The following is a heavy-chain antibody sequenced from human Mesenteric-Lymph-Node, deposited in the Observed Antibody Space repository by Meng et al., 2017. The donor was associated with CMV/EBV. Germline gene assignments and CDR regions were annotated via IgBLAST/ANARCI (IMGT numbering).Heavy chain of an antibody. V-gene: IGHV3-11*01. CDR1: GFKFSEHY. Sequence: GGSLRLSCAVSGFKFSEHYMSWIRQAPGKGLEWVSYISGGGTTIFYADSVEGRFTISRDNANNLLYLQMNSLTAEDTAIYYCARELGSHYDFWNGYYTEAGYFDYWGQGTLVTVSS. D-gene: IGHD3-3*01. J-gene: IGHJ4*02. CDR2: ISGGGTTI. CDR3: ARELGSHYDFWNGYYTEAGYFDY.